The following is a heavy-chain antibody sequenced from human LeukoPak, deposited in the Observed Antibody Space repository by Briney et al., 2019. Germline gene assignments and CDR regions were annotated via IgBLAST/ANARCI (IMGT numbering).Heavy chain of an antibody. CDR2: ISENGGRT. D-gene: IGHD6-13*01. Sequence: GGSLRLSCAASGFTFGDYAIHWVRHAPGKGLEWVSLISENGGRTYYADSVKGRFTIARDNRKNSLYLQMDSLRTEDSALYYCAKDLTQLVLAFDIWGQGTMVTVSS. CDR3: AKDLTQLVLAFDI. J-gene: IGHJ3*02. CDR1: GFTFGDYA. V-gene: IGHV3-43*02.